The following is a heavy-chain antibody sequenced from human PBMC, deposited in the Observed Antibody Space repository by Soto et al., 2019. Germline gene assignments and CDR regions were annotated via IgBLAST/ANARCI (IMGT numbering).Heavy chain of an antibody. CDR3: GRCSSTSCHLGSDY. CDR1: GFTFSNYA. V-gene: IGHV3-30-3*01. J-gene: IGHJ4*02. CDR2: ISYDGSNK. D-gene: IGHD2-2*01. Sequence: QVQLVESGGGVVQPGRSLRLSCVASGFTFSNYAMNWVRQAPGKGLEWVALISYDGSNKYYADSVKGRFTISRDSSKDTLYLQMNSLTAADTAVYYCGRCSSTSCHLGSDYWGQGTXVTVSS.